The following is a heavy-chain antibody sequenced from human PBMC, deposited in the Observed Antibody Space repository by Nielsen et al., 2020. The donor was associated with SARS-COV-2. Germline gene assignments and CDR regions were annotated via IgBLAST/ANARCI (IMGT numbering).Heavy chain of an antibody. Sequence: WIRQPPGKGLEWVAVISYDGSNKYYADSVKGRFTISRDNSKNTLYLQMNSLRAEDTAVYYCAKVHTISGWFDPWGQGTLVTVSS. V-gene: IGHV3-30*04. CDR3: AKVHTISGWFDP. CDR2: ISYDGSNK. D-gene: IGHD6-25*01. J-gene: IGHJ5*02.